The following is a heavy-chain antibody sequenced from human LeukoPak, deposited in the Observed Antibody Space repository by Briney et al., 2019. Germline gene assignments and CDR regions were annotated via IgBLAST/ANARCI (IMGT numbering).Heavy chain of an antibody. CDR2: ITGSGGST. D-gene: IGHD3-10*01. J-gene: IGHJ4*02. Sequence: PGGSLRLSCAASGFTFSSYAMSWVRQAPGKGLEWVSAITGSGGSTYYADSVKGRFTISRDNSKNTLYLQMNSLRAEDTAVYYCARGPLIYYYGSGSYYNHFDYWGQGTLVTVSS. CDR1: GFTFSSYA. V-gene: IGHV3-23*01. CDR3: ARGPLIYYYGSGSYYNHFDY.